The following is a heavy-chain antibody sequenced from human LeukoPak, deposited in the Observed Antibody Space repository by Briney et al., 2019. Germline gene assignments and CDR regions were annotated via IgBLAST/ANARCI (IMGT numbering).Heavy chain of an antibody. CDR2: IYYSGST. V-gene: IGHV4-61*08. J-gene: IGHJ6*03. Sequence: SETLSLTCTVSGDSISSGDYYWSWIRQPPGKGLEWIGYIYYSGSTNYNPSLKSRVTISVDTSKNQFSLKLSSVTAADTAVYYCARTILEAYYYYYMDVWGKGTTVTVSS. CDR1: GDSISSGDYY. CDR3: ARTILEAYYYYYMDV. D-gene: IGHD3-9*01.